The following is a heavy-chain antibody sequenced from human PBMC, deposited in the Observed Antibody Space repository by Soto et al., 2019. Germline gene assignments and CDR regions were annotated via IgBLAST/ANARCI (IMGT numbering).Heavy chain of an antibody. Sequence: ASVKVSCKASGGTFSSYAISWVRQAPGQGLEWMGGIIPIFGTANYAQKFQGRVTITADESTSTAYMELSSLRSEDTAVYYCASTRVDRYSRSWYSQFDSWGQGTLVTVSS. CDR2: IIPIFGTA. V-gene: IGHV1-69*13. CDR1: GGTFSSYA. CDR3: ASTRVDRYSRSWYSQFDS. D-gene: IGHD6-13*01. J-gene: IGHJ4*02.